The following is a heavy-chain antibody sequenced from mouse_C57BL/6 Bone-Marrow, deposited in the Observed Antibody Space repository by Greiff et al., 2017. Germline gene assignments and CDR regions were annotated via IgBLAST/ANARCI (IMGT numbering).Heavy chain of an antibody. V-gene: IGHV1-20*01. CDR2: INPYNGDT. J-gene: IGHJ3*01. CDR3: ATLRLGAWFAY. D-gene: IGHD1-2*01. Sequence: EVQRVESGPELVKPGDSVKISCKASGYSFTGYFMNWVMQSHGKSLEWIGRINPYNGDTFYNQKFKGKATLTVDKSSSTAHMELRSLTSEDSAVYYCATLRLGAWFAYWGQGTLVTVSA. CDR1: GYSFTGYF.